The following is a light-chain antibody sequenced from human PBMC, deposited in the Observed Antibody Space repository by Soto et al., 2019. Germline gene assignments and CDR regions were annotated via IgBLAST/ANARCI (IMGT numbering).Light chain of an antibody. CDR3: EQYDTSLWT. CDR1: QSVSSTY. CDR2: GAY. Sequence: EIVLTQSPGTLSLSPEERATLSCRASQSVSSTYLAWYQQKPGQAPRLLIYGAYSRASGVQDRFSASGSGTDFTLTIRRLEPEDFAVYYCEQYDTSLWTVGQGTKVDIK. V-gene: IGKV3-20*01. J-gene: IGKJ1*01.